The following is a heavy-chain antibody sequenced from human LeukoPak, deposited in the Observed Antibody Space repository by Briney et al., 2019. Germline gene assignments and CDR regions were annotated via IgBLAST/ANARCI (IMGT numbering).Heavy chain of an antibody. J-gene: IGHJ4*02. CDR2: INAGNGNT. D-gene: IGHD2-2*01. Sequence: ASVKVSCKASGYTFTSYAMHWVRQAPGQRLEWMGWINAGNGNTKYSQKFQGRVTITRDTSASTAYMELSSLRSEDTAVYYCARAGGSCSSTSCHALFDYWGQGTLVTVSS. CDR3: ARAGGSCSSTSCHALFDY. V-gene: IGHV1-3*01. CDR1: GYTFTSYA.